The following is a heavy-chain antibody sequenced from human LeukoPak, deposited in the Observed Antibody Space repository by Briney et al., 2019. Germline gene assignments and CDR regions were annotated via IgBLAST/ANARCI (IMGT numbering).Heavy chain of an antibody. CDR2: IWHDGSNN. CDR3: AREGWCTTASCSSLDY. D-gene: IGHD2-2*01. Sequence: GTSLRLSCAASGFSFRSYGMHWVRQAPGKGLKWVAIIWHDGSNNYYADSVKGRFTISRDNSKNTLYLQMNSLRAEDTAVYYCAREGWCTTASCSSLDYWGQGTLVTVSS. V-gene: IGHV3-33*01. CDR1: GFSFRSYG. J-gene: IGHJ4*02.